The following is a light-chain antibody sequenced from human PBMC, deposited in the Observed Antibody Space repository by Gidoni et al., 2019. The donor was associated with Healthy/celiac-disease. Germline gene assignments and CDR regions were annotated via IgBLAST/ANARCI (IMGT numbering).Light chain of an antibody. Sequence: QSALTQPRSVSGSPGHSVTIPCTGTSSDVGGYNYVAWYHQPPGKAPKLMIYDVSKRPSGVPDRFSGSKTGNTASLTISGLQAEDEADYYCCSYAGSYTHVVFGGGTKLTVL. CDR1: SSDVGGYNY. CDR3: CSYAGSYTHVV. CDR2: DVS. J-gene: IGLJ2*01. V-gene: IGLV2-11*01.